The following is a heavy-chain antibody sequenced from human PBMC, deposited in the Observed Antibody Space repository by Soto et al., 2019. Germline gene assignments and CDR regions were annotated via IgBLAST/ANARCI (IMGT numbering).Heavy chain of an antibody. Sequence: SQALSLTCNVSGGAISSNNYFWGWVRQPPGKTLEWIGHIIYRGATHYNESLKSRITIPVDTTKNKFSLKLNSLTPADTAFYYSARGGGSYGCLFDCWGQAPLVT. D-gene: IGHD3-16*01. CDR3: ARGGGSYGCLFDC. V-gene: IGHV4-39*01. J-gene: IGHJ4*02. CDR1: GGAISSNNYF. CDR2: IIYRGAT.